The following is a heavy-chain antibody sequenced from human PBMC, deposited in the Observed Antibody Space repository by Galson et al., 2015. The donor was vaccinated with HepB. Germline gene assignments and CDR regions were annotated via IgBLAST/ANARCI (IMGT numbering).Heavy chain of an antibody. D-gene: IGHD6-19*01. V-gene: IGHV3-23*05. CDR1: GFPFGISA. Sequence: SLRLSCAASGFPFGISALTWVRQAPGKGLEWISTISSSRTNIHSSDSVKGRFTISRDNSQNTLYLEMKRPRHEATALYYCVKGSLSGEQWLERYHLDSWGQGALVTGSS. CDR3: VKGSLSGEQWLERYHLDS. CDR2: ISSSRTNI. J-gene: IGHJ4*02.